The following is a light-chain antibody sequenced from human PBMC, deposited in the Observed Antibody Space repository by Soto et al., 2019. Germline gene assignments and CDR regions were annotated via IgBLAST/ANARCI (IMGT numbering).Light chain of an antibody. V-gene: IGKV3-11*01. CDR3: QQYSIWRT. CDR2: EAS. Sequence: EIVLTQSPATLSLSPGERSTLSCRAVQSVGSHLAWYQQKPGQAPRLLIYEASDRAIGIPARFRGRGSGTEFTLTISSLQSEDFAVYYCQQYSIWRTFGQGTKVDIK. CDR1: QSVGSH. J-gene: IGKJ1*01.